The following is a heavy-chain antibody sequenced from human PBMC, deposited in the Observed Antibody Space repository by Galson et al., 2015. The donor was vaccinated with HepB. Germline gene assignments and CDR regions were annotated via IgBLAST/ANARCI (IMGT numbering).Heavy chain of an antibody. CDR2: IDWDDDK. J-gene: IGHJ3*02. CDR1: GFSLSSRGMC. CDR3: ARTSYDYVWENFYDDFDI. V-gene: IGHV2-70*01. D-gene: IGHD3-16*01. Sequence: PALVKPTQTLTLTCTFSGFSLSSRGMCVSWIRQPPGKALEWLALIDWDDDKFYSTSLKNRLTISKDTSKKQVVLTMNNMDPVDTATYYCARTSYDYVWENFYDDFDIWGQGTMVTVSS.